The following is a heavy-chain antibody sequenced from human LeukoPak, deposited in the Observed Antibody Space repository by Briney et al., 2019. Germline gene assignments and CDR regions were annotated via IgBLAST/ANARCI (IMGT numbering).Heavy chain of an antibody. CDR2: IKQDGSEK. V-gene: IGHV3-7*03. Sequence: GGSLRLSCAASGFTFSSYSMNWVRQAPGKGLEWVANIKQDGSEKSYVESVRGRFTISRDNAKNSLYLQLNSLRAEDTALYYCARDNPPDYWGQGTLVTVSS. CDR3: ARDNPPDY. J-gene: IGHJ4*02. CDR1: GFTFSSYS.